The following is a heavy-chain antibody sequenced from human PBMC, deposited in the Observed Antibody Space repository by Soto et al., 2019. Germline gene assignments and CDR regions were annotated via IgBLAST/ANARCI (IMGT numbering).Heavy chain of an antibody. V-gene: IGHV1-8*02. CDR2: MNPNSGNT. CDR3: ARGSGYCSGGSCPPFYYYYYMDV. CDR1: GYTFTSYG. D-gene: IGHD2-15*01. Sequence: GASVKVSCKASGYTFTSYGISWVRQATGQGLEWTGWMNPNSGNTGYAQKFQGRVTMTRNTSISTAYMELSSLRSEDTAVYYCARGSGYCSGGSCPPFYYYYYMDVWGKGTTVTVSS. J-gene: IGHJ6*03.